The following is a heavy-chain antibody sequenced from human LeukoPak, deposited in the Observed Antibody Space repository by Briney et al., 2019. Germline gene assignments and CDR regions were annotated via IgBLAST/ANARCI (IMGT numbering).Heavy chain of an antibody. V-gene: IGHV3-21*04. J-gene: IGHJ4*02. CDR2: ISSSSGYI. CDR3: AKAPEL. Sequence: GGSLRLSCAASEFTFSSYSMNWARQAPGKGLEWVSSISSSSGYIYYADSVKGRFTISRDNAKNSLYLQMNSLRAEDTAVYYCAKAPELWGQGTLVTVSS. CDR1: EFTFSSYS. D-gene: IGHD1-26*01.